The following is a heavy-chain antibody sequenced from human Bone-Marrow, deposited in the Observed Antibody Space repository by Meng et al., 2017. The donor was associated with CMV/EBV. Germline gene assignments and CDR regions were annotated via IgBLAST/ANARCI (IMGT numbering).Heavy chain of an antibody. J-gene: IGHJ6*02. Sequence: MSWVRQAPGKVLEWVSAISGSGGSTYYADSVKGRFTISRDNSKNTLYLQMNSLRAEDTAVYYCAKGAYYDSSGYASRGYYYYGMDVWGQGTTVTVSS. CDR3: AKGAYYDSSGYASRGYYYYGMDV. CDR2: ISGSGGST. V-gene: IGHV3-23*01. D-gene: IGHD3-22*01.